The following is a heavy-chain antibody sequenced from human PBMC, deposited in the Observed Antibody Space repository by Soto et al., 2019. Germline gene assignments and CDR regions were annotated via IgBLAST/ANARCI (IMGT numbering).Heavy chain of an antibody. Sequence: QVRLVQSGAEVKKPGASVKVSCKASGYTFTSYGISWVRQAPGQGLEWMGWISAYNGNTNYAQKLQGRDTMTTDTSTSTAYMELRSLRSDDTAVYYCARDRTIAAVSDYFDYWGQGTLVTVSS. V-gene: IGHV1-18*01. J-gene: IGHJ4*02. CDR2: ISAYNGNT. CDR1: GYTFTSYG. D-gene: IGHD6-13*01. CDR3: ARDRTIAAVSDYFDY.